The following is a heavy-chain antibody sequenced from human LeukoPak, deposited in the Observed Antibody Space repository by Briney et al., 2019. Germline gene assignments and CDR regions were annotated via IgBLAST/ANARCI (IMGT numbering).Heavy chain of an antibody. CDR3: ARHSSSWYPDY. Sequence: PSETLSLTCTVSGGSIRSYYWSWIRQPPRKGLEWIGYIHYTGSTNYNPSLKSRVTISVDTSKNQFSLQLSSVTATDTAVYFCARHSSSWYPDYWGQGTLVTVSS. V-gene: IGHV4-59*08. CDR1: GGSIRSYY. D-gene: IGHD6-13*01. J-gene: IGHJ4*02. CDR2: IHYTGST.